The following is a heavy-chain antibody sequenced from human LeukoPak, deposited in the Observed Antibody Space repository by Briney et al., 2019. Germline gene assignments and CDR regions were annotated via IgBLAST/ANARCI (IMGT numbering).Heavy chain of an antibody. J-gene: IGHJ5*02. CDR3: ARGSSDRYCSSTSCYVRRTNWFDP. D-gene: IGHD2-2*01. CDR1: GGSFSGYY. V-gene: IGHV4-34*01. CDR2: INHSGST. Sequence: PSETLSLTCAVYGGSFSGYYWSWIRQPPGKGLEWIGEINHSGSTNYNPSLKSRVTISVDTSKNQFSLKLSSMTAADTAVYYCARGSSDRYCSSTSCYVRRTNWFDPWGQGTLVTVSS.